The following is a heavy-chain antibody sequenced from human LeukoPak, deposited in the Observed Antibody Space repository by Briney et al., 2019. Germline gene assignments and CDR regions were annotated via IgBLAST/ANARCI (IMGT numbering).Heavy chain of an antibody. CDR3: ARESSSGNRDAFDI. CDR1: EYTFTGYY. Sequence: GASVKVSCKASEYTFTGYYMHWVRQAPGQGLEWMGWINPSSGDTNYAQKFQGRVTVTRDTSITTAYMNLSRLRFDDTAVYYCARESSSGNRDAFDIWGQGTMVTVSS. J-gene: IGHJ3*02. D-gene: IGHD3-22*01. V-gene: IGHV1-2*02. CDR2: INPSSGDT.